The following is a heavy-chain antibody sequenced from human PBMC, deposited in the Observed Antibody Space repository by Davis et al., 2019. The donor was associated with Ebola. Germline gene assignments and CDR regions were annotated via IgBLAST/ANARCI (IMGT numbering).Heavy chain of an antibody. CDR3: TVPVEYSSSSVDY. J-gene: IGHJ4*02. D-gene: IGHD6-6*01. CDR1: GFTFSSYW. Sequence: PGGSLRLSCAASGFTFSSYWMSWVRQASGKGLEWVGRIRSKANSYATAYAASVKGRFTISRDDSKNTAYLQMNSLKTEDTAVYYCTVPVEYSSSSVDYWGQGTLVTVSS. V-gene: IGHV3-73*01. CDR2: IRSKANSYAT.